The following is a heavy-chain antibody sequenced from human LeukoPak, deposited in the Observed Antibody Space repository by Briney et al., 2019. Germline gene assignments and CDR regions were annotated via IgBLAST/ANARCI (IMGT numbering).Heavy chain of an antibody. CDR2: INHSGST. Sequence: LETLSLTCAVYGGSFSGFYWSWIRQPPGKGLEWIGEINHSGSTNYNPSLKSRLTISLDTSKNQFSLKLSSVTAADTAVYYCASNPDWGDAFDIWGQGTMVTVSS. V-gene: IGHV4-34*01. CDR3: ASNPDWGDAFDI. CDR1: GGSFSGFY. D-gene: IGHD3/OR15-3a*01. J-gene: IGHJ3*02.